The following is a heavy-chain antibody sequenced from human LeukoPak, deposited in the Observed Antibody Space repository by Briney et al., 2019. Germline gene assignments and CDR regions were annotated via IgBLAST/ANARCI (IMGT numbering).Heavy chain of an antibody. Sequence: PSETLSLTCTVSGGSISSYYWSWIRQPPGKGLEWIGYIYYSGSTNYNPSLKSRVTISVDTSKNQFSLKLSSVTAADTAVYYCARVVPPKSGLIRYFWFDPWGQGTLVTVSS. CDR1: GGSISSYY. J-gene: IGHJ5*02. V-gene: IGHV4-59*01. CDR2: IYYSGST. CDR3: ARVVPPKSGLIRYFWFDP. D-gene: IGHD3-9*01.